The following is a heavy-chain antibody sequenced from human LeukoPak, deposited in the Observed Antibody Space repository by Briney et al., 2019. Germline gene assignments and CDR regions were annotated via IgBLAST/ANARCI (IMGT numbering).Heavy chain of an antibody. V-gene: IGHV3-23*01. CDR3: ARDDEGDCSSTRCYKWFDP. J-gene: IGHJ5*02. CDR2: ISGSGDI. Sequence: GGSLRLSCAASGFTFSNYAMSWARQAPGKGLEWGSSISGSGDIYYADSVKGRFTISRDDPRSTLYLRMNSLRVEDTAVYFCARDDEGDCSSTRCYKWFDPWGQGTLVTVSS. D-gene: IGHD2-2*02. CDR1: GFTFSNYA.